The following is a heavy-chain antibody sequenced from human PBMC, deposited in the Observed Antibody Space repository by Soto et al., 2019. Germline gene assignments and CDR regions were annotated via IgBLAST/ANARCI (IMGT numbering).Heavy chain of an antibody. CDR1: GGSISSYY. Sequence: QVQLQESGPGLVKPSETLSLTCTVSGGSISSYYWSWIRQPPGKGLEWIGYIYYSGSTNYNPSLKSRVTISVDTSKNQFSLKLSSVTAADTAVYYCARTLYYYDSSGYPPPQFDYWGQGTLVTVSS. CDR3: ARTLYYYDSSGYPPPQFDY. D-gene: IGHD3-22*01. CDR2: IYYSGST. V-gene: IGHV4-59*01. J-gene: IGHJ4*02.